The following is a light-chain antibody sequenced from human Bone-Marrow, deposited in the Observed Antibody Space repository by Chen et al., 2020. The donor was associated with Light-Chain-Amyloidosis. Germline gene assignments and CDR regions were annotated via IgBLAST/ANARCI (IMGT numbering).Light chain of an antibody. CDR3: QQYGTSPLT. V-gene: IGKV3-20*01. CDR1: QTISSNY. CDR2: GSS. J-gene: IGKJ4*01. Sequence: IVLTQSPGTLSLSPGEGANLSCRASQTISSNYLTWYQQKFGQAPRLLIYGSSSRATGIPDRFLGSGSVTDFTLTINRLEPEDFAMYYCQQYGTSPLTFGGGTKVEIK.